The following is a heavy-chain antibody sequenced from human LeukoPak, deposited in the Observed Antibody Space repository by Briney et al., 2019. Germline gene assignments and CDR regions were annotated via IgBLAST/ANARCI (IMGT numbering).Heavy chain of an antibody. Sequence: ASVKVSCKVSGYTLTELSMHWVRQAPGKGLEWMGGFDPEDGETIYAQKFQGRVTMTSNTSISTAYMELSSLGSEDTAVYYCARTEWLQLRDWGQGTLVTVSS. CDR3: ARTEWLQLRD. D-gene: IGHD5-24*01. J-gene: IGHJ4*02. CDR1: GYTLTELS. CDR2: FDPEDGET. V-gene: IGHV1-24*01.